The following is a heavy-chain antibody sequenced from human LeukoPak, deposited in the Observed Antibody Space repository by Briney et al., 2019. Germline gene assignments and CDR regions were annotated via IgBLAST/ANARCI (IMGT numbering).Heavy chain of an antibody. V-gene: IGHV4-38-2*02. CDR1: GYSISSGYY. Sequence: SETLSLTCTVSGYSISSGYYWGWIRQPPGKGLEWIGSIYHSGSTYYNPSLKSRVTISVDTSKNQFSLKLSSLTAADTAVYYCARDTGTTGTDYWGQGTLVTVSS. J-gene: IGHJ4*02. D-gene: IGHD1-1*01. CDR3: ARDTGTTGTDY. CDR2: IYHSGST.